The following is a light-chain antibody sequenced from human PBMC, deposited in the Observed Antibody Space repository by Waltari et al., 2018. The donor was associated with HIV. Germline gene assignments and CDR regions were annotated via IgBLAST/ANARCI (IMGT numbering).Light chain of an antibody. J-gene: IGLJ2*01. CDR1: ALPKTY. CDR2: EDF. V-gene: IGLV3-10*01. Sequence: SYELTQPPSVSVSPGQTARITCSGDALPKTYAYWYQQKSGQAPVLVIYEDFKRPSGIPERCSGSSSGTMATLTISGAQVEDEADYYCYSTDSSGNHRGVFGGGTKLTVL. CDR3: YSTDSSGNHRGV.